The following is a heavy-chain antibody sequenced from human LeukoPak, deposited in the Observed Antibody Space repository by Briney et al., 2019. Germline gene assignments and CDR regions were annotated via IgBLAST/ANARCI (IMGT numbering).Heavy chain of an antibody. CDR2: INHNGNVN. CDR3: ARDGAIFGVVTVPLFDY. V-gene: IGHV3-7*01. Sequence: GGSLRLSCAASGFTFSSYWMNWARQAPGKGLEWVASINHNGNVNYYVDSVKGRFTISRDNSKNTLYLQMNSLRAEDTAVYYCARDGAIFGVVTVPLFDYWGQGTLVTVSS. J-gene: IGHJ4*02. D-gene: IGHD3-3*01. CDR1: GFTFSSYW.